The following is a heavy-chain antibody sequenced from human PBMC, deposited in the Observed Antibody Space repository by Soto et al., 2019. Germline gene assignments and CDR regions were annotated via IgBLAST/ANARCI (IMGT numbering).Heavy chain of an antibody. Sequence: ASVKVSCKASGYTFTVYYMHWVRQAPGQGLEWMGWINPKSGGTMYPQKFQGGVTMTWDTSISTAYMALTRLRSDDTAVYYCARDLAKGGGSAGFDYWGQGTRVTAPQ. CDR3: ARDLAKGGGSAGFDY. CDR1: GYTFTVYY. V-gene: IGHV1-2*02. J-gene: IGHJ4*02. CDR2: INPKSGGT. D-gene: IGHD1-26*01.